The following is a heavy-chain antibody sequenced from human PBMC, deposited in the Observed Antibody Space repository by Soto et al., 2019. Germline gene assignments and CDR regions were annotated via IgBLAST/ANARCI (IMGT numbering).Heavy chain of an antibody. J-gene: IGHJ4*02. CDR3: AKTPLGYYDILTGYYTEKYYFDY. D-gene: IGHD3-9*01. CDR2: ISYDGSNK. Sequence: GGSLRLSCAASGFTFSIYGMHWVRQAPGKGLEWVAVISYDGSNKYYADSVKGRFTISRDNSKNTLYLQMNSLRAEDTAVYYCAKTPLGYYDILTGYYTEKYYFDYWGQGTLVTVSS. CDR1: GFTFSIYG. V-gene: IGHV3-30*18.